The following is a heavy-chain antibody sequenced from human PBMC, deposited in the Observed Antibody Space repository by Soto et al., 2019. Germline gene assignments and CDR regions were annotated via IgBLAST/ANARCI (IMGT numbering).Heavy chain of an antibody. V-gene: IGHV3-74*01. J-gene: IGHJ4*02. Sequence: EVQLVESGGALVQPGLSLRLSCAASGFTFSTYWMHWVRQGPGKGLVWVSRIRGDGTRTNYADSVRGRFTVSRDNAKNTLYLQINSLTAEDTAVYYCARGTLTSIDMVDYWGQGTLVTVS. CDR2: IRGDGTRT. D-gene: IGHD2-21*01. CDR1: GFTFSTYW. CDR3: ARGTLTSIDMVDY.